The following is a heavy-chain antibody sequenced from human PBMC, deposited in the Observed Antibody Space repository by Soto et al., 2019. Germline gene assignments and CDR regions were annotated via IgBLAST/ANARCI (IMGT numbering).Heavy chain of an antibody. CDR3: ARDLGGGNSVPVGLVAY. D-gene: IGHD2-21*02. Sequence: GASVKVSCKASGYTFTSYGISWVRQAPGQGLEWMGWISAYNGNTDYAQKLQGRVTMTTDTSTSTAYMELRSLRSDDTAVYYCARDLGGGNSVPVGLVAYWGQGTLVTVSS. V-gene: IGHV1-18*01. CDR2: ISAYNGNT. CDR1: GYTFTSYG. J-gene: IGHJ4*02.